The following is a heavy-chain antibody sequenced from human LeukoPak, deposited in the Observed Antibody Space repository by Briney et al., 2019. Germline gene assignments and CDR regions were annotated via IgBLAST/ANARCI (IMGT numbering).Heavy chain of an antibody. CDR1: GGSISSYY. Sequence: PSETLSLTCTVIGGSISSYYWSWIRQPPGKGLEWIGYIYYSGSTNYNPSLKSRVTISVDTSKNQFSLKLSSVTAADTAVYYCARPKYYDFWSGYDIWGQGTVVTVSS. V-gene: IGHV4-59*01. CDR3: ARPKYYDFWSGYDI. J-gene: IGHJ3*02. CDR2: IYYSGST. D-gene: IGHD3-3*01.